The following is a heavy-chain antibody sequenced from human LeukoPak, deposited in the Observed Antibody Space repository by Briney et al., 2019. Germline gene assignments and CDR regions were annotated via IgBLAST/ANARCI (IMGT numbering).Heavy chain of an antibody. CDR1: GFTFSRYW. V-gene: IGHV3-7*01. Sequence: PGGSLRLSCVASGFTFSRYWMSWVRQAPGKGLEWVANIKQDGDQKHYVDSVRGRFVISRDNAKNSLHLQMNSLRAEDTAVYYCASFAKGYGSGDIDYWGQGTLVTVSS. D-gene: IGHD3-10*01. J-gene: IGHJ4*02. CDR3: ASFAKGYGSGDIDY. CDR2: IKQDGDQK.